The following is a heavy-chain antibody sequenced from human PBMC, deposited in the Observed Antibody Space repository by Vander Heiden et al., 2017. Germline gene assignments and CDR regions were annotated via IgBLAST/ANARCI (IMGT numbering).Heavy chain of an antibody. Sequence: EVQLVESGGNLVQPGRSLRLSCSASGFTFDRYAMHWVRQVPGKGLEWISGISWNSARIAYADSVKGRFTISRDNAKNSLCLQMHSLRAEDTALYYCARDKTRGSGWYEEFDYWGQGTLVTVSS. J-gene: IGHJ4*02. CDR2: ISWNSARI. CDR1: GFTFDRYA. D-gene: IGHD6-19*01. V-gene: IGHV3-9*01. CDR3: ARDKTRGSGWYEEFDY.